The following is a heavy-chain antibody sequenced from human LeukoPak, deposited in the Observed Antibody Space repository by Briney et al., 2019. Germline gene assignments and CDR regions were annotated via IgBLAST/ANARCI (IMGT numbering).Heavy chain of an antibody. D-gene: IGHD1-26*01. CDR1: GFTFSRFG. V-gene: IGHV3-33*08. J-gene: IGHJ4*02. CDR3: ARDGGRSYYEGLFAY. CDR2: IWYDGSNK. Sequence: GGSLRLSCEVSGFTFSRFGLHWVRQAPGKGLEWVAVIWYDGSNKYYADSVKGRFTISRDNSKNTLYLQMNSLRAEDTAVYYCARDGGRSYYEGLFAYWGQGTLVTVSS.